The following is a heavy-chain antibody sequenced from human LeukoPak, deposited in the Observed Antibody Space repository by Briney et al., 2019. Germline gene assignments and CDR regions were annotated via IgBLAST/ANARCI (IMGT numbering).Heavy chain of an antibody. CDR2: IIPIFGTA. V-gene: IGHV1-69*05. J-gene: IGHJ5*02. CDR3: ARGVGLVGWFDP. CDR1: GGTFSSYA. D-gene: IGHD2-15*01. Sequence: GASVKVSCKASGGTFSSYAISWVRQAPGQGLEWMGGIIPIFGTANYAQKFQGRVTITRDTSASTAYMELSSLRSEDTAVYYCARGVGLVGWFDPWGQGTLVTVSS.